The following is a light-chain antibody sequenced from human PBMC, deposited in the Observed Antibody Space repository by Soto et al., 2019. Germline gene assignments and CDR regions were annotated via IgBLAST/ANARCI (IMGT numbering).Light chain of an antibody. J-gene: IGLJ3*02. CDR3: TSYTSISTWV. Sequence: QSVLAQPASVFGSPGQSITISCSGTSSDVGGYNYVSWYQHHPGKAPKLLIYEVTNRPSGVSNRFSGSKSGNTASLTISGLQAEDEAAYYCTSYTSISTWVFGGGTKLTVL. CDR1: SSDVGGYNY. V-gene: IGLV2-14*01. CDR2: EVT.